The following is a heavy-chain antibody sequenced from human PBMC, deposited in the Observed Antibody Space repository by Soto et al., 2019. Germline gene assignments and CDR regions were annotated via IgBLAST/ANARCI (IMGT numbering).Heavy chain of an antibody. Sequence: ASVKVSCKASGGTFSSYAISWVRQAPGQGLEWMGGIIPIFGTANYAQKFQGRVTITADESTSTAYMELSSLRSEDTAVYYCARAFSYASSSDYWGQGNLVTVS. CDR3: ARAFSYASSSDY. V-gene: IGHV1-69*13. J-gene: IGHJ4*02. D-gene: IGHD3-22*01. CDR1: GGTFSSYA. CDR2: IIPIFGTA.